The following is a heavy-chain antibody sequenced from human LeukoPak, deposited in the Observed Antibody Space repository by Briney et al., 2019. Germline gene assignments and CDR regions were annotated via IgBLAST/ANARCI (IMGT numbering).Heavy chain of an antibody. V-gene: IGHV4-30-4*01. CDR2: IYYSGST. CDR1: GGSISSGDYY. J-gene: IGHJ4*02. Sequence: PSETLSLTCTVSGGSISSGDYYWSWIRQPPGKGLEWIGYIYYSGSTYYNPSLKSRVTISVDTSKNQFSLKLSSVTAADTAVYYCARDPPRGHTAMAPGVVDYWGQGTLVTVSS. CDR3: ARDPPRGHTAMAPGVVDY. D-gene: IGHD5-18*01.